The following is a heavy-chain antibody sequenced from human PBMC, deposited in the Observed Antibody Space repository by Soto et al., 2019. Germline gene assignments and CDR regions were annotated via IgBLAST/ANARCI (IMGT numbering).Heavy chain of an antibody. V-gene: IGHV3-23*01. CDR2: ISGGAT. CDR3: TKDSGWTSAD. CDR1: GFTFRDYG. J-gene: IGHJ4*02. D-gene: IGHD3-10*01. Sequence: EVQLLESGGGLVQPGGSRRLSCAASGFTFRDYGMSWVRQAPGKGLEGVSGISGGATYYADSVKGRFVISRDDSKNTLYLEMDSLRVEDTAVYYCTKDSGWTSADWGQGTLVTVSS.